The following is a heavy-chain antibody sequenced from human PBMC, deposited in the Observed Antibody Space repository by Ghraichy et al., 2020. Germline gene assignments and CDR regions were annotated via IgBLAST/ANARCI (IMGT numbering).Heavy chain of an antibody. V-gene: IGHV3-48*02. Sequence: LSLTCVGSGFTFSGYRMNWVRQSPGKGLDWVSHISSSSRKIFYADSVKRRFTISRDNAKNSLSLQMNSLRDADTAVYYCARASGVVRFDYYAAMEVWGQGTTVTLSS. CDR1: GFTFSGYR. D-gene: IGHD4-23*01. CDR2: ISSSSRKI. CDR3: ARASGVVRFDYYAAMEV. J-gene: IGHJ6*01.